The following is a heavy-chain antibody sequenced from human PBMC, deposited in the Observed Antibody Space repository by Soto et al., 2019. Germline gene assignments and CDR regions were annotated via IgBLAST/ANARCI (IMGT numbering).Heavy chain of an antibody. CDR1: GGSISSGGYS. CDR2: IYHSGST. D-gene: IGHD6-25*01. V-gene: IGHV4-30-2*01. Sequence: PSESLSINGAVSGGSISSGGYSWSWILQPPGKGLEWIGYIYHSGSTYYNPSLKSRVTISVDRSKNQFSLKLSSVTAADTAVYYCAGDKLSSGYYFDYWGQGTLVTSPQ. J-gene: IGHJ4*02. CDR3: AGDKLSSGYYFDY.